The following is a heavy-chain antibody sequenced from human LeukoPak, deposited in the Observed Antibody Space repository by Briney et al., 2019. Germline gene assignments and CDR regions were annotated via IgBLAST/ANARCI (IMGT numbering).Heavy chain of an antibody. CDR1: GVSISSSSYY. CDR3: ARDLAAVAALADY. D-gene: IGHD6-19*01. Sequence: SETLSLTCTVSGVSISSSSYYWGWIRQPPGKGLEWIGSIYHSGSTYYNPSLKSRVTISVDTSKNQFSLKLSSVTAADTAVYYCARDLAAVAALADYWGQGTLVTVSS. J-gene: IGHJ4*02. CDR2: IYHSGST. V-gene: IGHV4-39*07.